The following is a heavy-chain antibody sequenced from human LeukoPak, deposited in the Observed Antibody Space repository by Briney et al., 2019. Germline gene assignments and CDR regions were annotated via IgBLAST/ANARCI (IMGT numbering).Heavy chain of an antibody. V-gene: IGHV3-21*01. Sequence: GRSLRLSCAASGFTFSRYSMNWVRQAPGKGLEWVASISSIRTFIYSADSVKGRFTISRDTAKNTLFLRMNSLRAEDTAIYYCARDYFDSSDYPQTYYYYYMDVWGKGTTVTVSS. CDR2: ISSIRTFI. J-gene: IGHJ6*03. D-gene: IGHD3-22*01. CDR3: ARDYFDSSDYPQTYYYYYMDV. CDR1: GFTFSRYS.